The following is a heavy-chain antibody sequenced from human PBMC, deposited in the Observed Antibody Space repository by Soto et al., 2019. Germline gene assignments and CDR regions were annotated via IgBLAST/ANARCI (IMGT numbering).Heavy chain of an antibody. Sequence: GGSLRLSCAASGFTFSSYAMSWVRQAPGKGLEWVSAISGSGGSTYYADSVKGRFTISRDNSKNTLYLQMNSLRAEDTAVYYCAKPEVSDYYDSREDAFDIWGQGTMVTVSS. CDR3: AKPEVSDYYDSREDAFDI. CDR1: GFTFSSYA. V-gene: IGHV3-23*01. J-gene: IGHJ3*02. CDR2: ISGSGGST. D-gene: IGHD3-22*01.